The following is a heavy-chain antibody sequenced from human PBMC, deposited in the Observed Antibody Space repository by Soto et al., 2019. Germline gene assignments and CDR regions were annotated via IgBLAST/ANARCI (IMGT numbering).Heavy chain of an antibody. Sequence: SVEVSCKASGGSFCSYAISWVRQAPGQGLEWMGGIIPIFGTANYAQKFQGRVTITADESTSTAYMELSSLRSEDTAVYYCARGNYNILTYHYYGMDVWGQGTTVTVS. CDR3: ARGNYNILTYHYYGMDV. V-gene: IGHV1-69*13. CDR1: GGSFCSYA. CDR2: IIPIFGTA. D-gene: IGHD3-9*01. J-gene: IGHJ6*02.